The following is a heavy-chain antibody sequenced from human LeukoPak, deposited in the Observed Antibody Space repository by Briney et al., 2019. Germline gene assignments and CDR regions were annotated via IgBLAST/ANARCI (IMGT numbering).Heavy chain of an antibody. Sequence: GGSLRLSCAASGFTFSSYWMHWVRQAPGKGLEYVSAISSNGGSTYYANSVKGRFTISRDNSKNTLYLQMGSLRAEDMAVYYCARPQGPYDFWSGPIYYFDYWGQGTLVTVSS. D-gene: IGHD3-3*01. CDR2: ISSNGGST. J-gene: IGHJ4*02. CDR1: GFTFSSYW. CDR3: ARPQGPYDFWSGPIYYFDY. V-gene: IGHV3-64*01.